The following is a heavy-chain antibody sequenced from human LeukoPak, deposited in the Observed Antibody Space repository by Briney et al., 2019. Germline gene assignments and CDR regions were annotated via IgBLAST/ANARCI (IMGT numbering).Heavy chain of an antibody. CDR2: IYHSGTT. V-gene: IGHV4-4*02. J-gene: IGHJ4*02. D-gene: IGHD2-2*01. Sequence: SGTLSLTCAVSSESISSSNWWSWVRQPPGKGLEWIGEIYHSGTTNYNPSLKSRVTISIDTSRNQFSLKLTSVTAADTAVYYCANKVYCSTTSCYHAGYWGQGTLVTVSS. CDR3: ANKVYCSTTSCYHAGY. CDR1: SESISSSNW.